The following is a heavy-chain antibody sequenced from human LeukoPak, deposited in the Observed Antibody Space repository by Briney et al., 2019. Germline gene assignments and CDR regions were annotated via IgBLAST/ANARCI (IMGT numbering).Heavy chain of an antibody. D-gene: IGHD6-19*01. CDR3: ASFSGWIDY. J-gene: IGHJ4*02. V-gene: IGHV3-21*01. CDR2: ISSSSIYV. Sequence: GGSLRLSCAASGFTFSDYDMNWVRQAPGKGLEWVSSISSSSIYVYYADSVKGRFTISRDNAKNSLYLQMNRLRAEDTAVYYCASFSGWIDYWGQGTLVTVSS. CDR1: GFTFSDYD.